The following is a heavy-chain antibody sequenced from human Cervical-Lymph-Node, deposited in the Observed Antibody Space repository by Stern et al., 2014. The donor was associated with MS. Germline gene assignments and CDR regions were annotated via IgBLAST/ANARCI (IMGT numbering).Heavy chain of an antibody. D-gene: IGHD3-10*01. CDR2: VSYDGTQR. Sequence: VQLVESGGGVVQPGRSLSLSCVASGFTFSTYAMHWGRPAPGKGLEWVAFVSYDGTQRNSTDSVKARFAISRDNSKITLYLHMNSLKDEDTAVYFCARGGRGVGLEYWGQGALVTVSS. V-gene: IGHV3-30*09. CDR1: GFTFSTYA. J-gene: IGHJ4*02. CDR3: ARGGRGVGLEY.